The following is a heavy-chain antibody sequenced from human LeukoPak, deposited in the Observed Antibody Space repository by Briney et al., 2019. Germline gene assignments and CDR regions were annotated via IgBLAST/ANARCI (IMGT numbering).Heavy chain of an antibody. J-gene: IGHJ1*01. D-gene: IGHD2-2*01. CDR3: ASQDASLVYFQY. CDR1: GGSISSGDYY. Sequence: PSETLSLTCTVSGGSISSGDYYWSWIRQPPGKGLEWIGYIYYSGSTYYNPSLKSRVTISVDTSKNQFSLKLSSVTAADTAVYYCASQDASLVYFQYWGQGTLVTVSS. V-gene: IGHV4-30-4*01. CDR2: IYYSGST.